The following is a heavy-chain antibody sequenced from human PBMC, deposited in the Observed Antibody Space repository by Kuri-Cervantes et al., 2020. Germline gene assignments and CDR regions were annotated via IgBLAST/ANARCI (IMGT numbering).Heavy chain of an antibody. D-gene: IGHD3-16*01. V-gene: IGHV3-30*18. CDR2: ISYDGSNK. Sequence: GESLKISCAASGFTFSSYGMHWVRQAPGKELEWVEVISYDGSNKYYADSVKGRFTISRDNSKNTLYLQMNGLRAEDTAVYYCAKDRGGQGGMDVWGQGTTVTVSS. J-gene: IGHJ6*02. CDR1: GFTFSSYG. CDR3: AKDRGGQGGMDV.